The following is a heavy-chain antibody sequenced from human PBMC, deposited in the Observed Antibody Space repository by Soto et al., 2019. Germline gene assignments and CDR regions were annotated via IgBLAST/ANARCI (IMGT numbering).Heavy chain of an antibody. CDR1: GFTFVNYW. CDR3: SRDVVVGAKALNY. V-gene: IGHV3-7*01. Sequence: PXVSLRLSGAASGFTFVNYWMTWVRQAPGKGLEWVANIKEDGSEKHYVDSVKGRFTISRDNAKNSLYLQMNSLRVEDTAVYFCSRDVVVGAKALNYWGQGALVTVSS. CDR2: IKEDGSEK. D-gene: IGHD2-15*01. J-gene: IGHJ4*02.